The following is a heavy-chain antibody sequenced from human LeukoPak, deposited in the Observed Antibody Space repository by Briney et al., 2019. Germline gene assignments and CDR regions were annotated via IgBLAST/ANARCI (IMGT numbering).Heavy chain of an antibody. D-gene: IGHD3-10*01. V-gene: IGHV3-33*07. CDR2: IWSDGSNK. Sequence: PGRSLRLSCEASGRTIGLYGMFWVRQAPGKGLEWVAAIWSDGSNKYYADSVKGRFTISRDNSRNTVLLQMDSLSAEDTAVYYCAREKYEGSGSHYFALDVWGQGTMVIVSS. CDR3: AREKYEGSGSHYFALDV. CDR1: GRTIGLYG. J-gene: IGHJ6*02.